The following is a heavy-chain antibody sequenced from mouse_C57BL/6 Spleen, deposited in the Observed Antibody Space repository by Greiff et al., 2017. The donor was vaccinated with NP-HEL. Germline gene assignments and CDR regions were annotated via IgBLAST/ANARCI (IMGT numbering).Heavy chain of an antibody. Sequence: QVHVKQSGAELVKPGASVKMSCKASGYTFTSYWITWVKQRPGQGLEWIGDIYPGSGSTNYNEKFKSKATLTVDTSSSTAYMQLSSLTSEDSAVYYCARSGERGFGDYWGQGTTLTVSS. CDR3: ARSGERGFGDY. CDR2: IYPGSGST. V-gene: IGHV1-55*01. J-gene: IGHJ2*01. CDR1: GYTFTSYW. D-gene: IGHD1-3*01.